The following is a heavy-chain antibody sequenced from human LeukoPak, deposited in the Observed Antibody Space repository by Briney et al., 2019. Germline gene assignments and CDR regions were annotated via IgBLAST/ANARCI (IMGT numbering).Heavy chain of an antibody. CDR2: ISTNGGST. D-gene: IGHD1-26*01. CDR3: ARGIVGALDAFDI. Sequence: GGSLRLSCSASGFTFSSYAMHWVRQAPGKGLEYVSGISTNGGSTYNADSVKGRSTISRDNSKNTLYLQMSSLRAEDTAVYYCARGIVGALDAFDIWGQGTMVTVSS. CDR1: GFTFSSYA. V-gene: IGHV3-64D*09. J-gene: IGHJ3*02.